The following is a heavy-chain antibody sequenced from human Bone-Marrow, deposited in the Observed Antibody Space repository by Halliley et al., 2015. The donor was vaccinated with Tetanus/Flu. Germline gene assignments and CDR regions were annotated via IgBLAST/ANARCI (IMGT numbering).Heavy chain of an antibody. Sequence: SLRLSCAASGFSVSGTYMSWVRQGPRKGLEWVSIIYTGGPTFYADSVKGRFTISRDNSKNTVYLQMNSLRGEDTAIYYCARVRRELDCYFDSWGQGTLVTVSS. V-gene: IGHV3-53*01. J-gene: IGHJ4*02. CDR1: GFSVSGTY. CDR3: ARVRRELDCYFDS. CDR2: IYTGGPT. D-gene: IGHD1-7*01.